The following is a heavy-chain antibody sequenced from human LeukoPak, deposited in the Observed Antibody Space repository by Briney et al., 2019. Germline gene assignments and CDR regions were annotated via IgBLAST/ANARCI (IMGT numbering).Heavy chain of an antibody. CDR2: ISGSSSSI. CDR1: GFTFSSYS. D-gene: IGHD6-19*01. J-gene: IGHJ5*02. CDR3: ARARLRVGGWYNWFDP. V-gene: IGHV3-21*01. Sequence: GGSLRLSCAASGFTFSSYSMNWVRQAPGKGLEWVSYISGSSSSIYYADSVKGRFTISRDNAKNSLYLQMNSLRAEDTAVYYCARARLRVGGWYNWFDPWGQGTLVTVSS.